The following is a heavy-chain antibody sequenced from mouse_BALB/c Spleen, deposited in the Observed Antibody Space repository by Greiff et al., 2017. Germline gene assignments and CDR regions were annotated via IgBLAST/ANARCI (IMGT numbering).Heavy chain of an antibody. CDR3: ARDAPMDY. CDR2: ISSGSSTI. CDR1: GFTFSSFG. V-gene: IGHV5-17*02. J-gene: IGHJ4*01. Sequence: EVQLVESGGGLVQPGGSRKLSCAASGFTFSSFGMHWVRQAPEKGLEWVAYISSGSSTIYYADTVTGRFTISRDNPKNTLFLQMTSLRSEDTAMYYCARDAPMDYWGQGTSVTVSS.